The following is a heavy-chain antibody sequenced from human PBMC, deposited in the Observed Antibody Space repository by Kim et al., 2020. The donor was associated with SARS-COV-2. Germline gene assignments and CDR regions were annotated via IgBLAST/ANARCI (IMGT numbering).Heavy chain of an antibody. J-gene: IGHJ3*02. D-gene: IGHD6-13*01. V-gene: IGHV3-74*01. CDR3: TRKQQKSGAFDI. Sequence: SYADSVKGRFTISRDNAKNTLYLQMNSLRAEDTAVYYCTRKQQKSGAFDIWGQGTMVTVSS.